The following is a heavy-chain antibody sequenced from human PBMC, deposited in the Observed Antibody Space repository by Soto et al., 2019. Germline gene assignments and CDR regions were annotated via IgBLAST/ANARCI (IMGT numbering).Heavy chain of an antibody. J-gene: IGHJ4*02. Sequence: QVQLQESGPGLVKPSGTLSLTCAVSGGSISSSNWWSWVRQPPGKGLEWIGEIYHSGSTNYNPSLKSRVTISVDKSKYQFSRKLSSVTAADTAVYYCARTRGDSSGYYRVFDYWGQGTLVTVSS. CDR2: IYHSGST. D-gene: IGHD3-22*01. CDR1: GGSISSSNW. CDR3: ARTRGDSSGYYRVFDY. V-gene: IGHV4-4*02.